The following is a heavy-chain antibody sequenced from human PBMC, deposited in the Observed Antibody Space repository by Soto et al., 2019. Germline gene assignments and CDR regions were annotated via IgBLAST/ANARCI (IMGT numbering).Heavy chain of an antibody. V-gene: IGHV5-10-1*01. J-gene: IGHJ6*02. CDR2: IDPSDSYT. D-gene: IGHD3-3*01. CDR1: GYSFTSYW. Sequence: VESLKISCKGSGYSFTSYWISWVRQMPGKGLEWMGRIDPSDSYTNYSPSFQGHVTISADKSISTAYLQWSSLKASDTAMYYCARHTSGEYYDFWSGYSKDGMDVWGQGTTVTVSS. CDR3: ARHTSGEYYDFWSGYSKDGMDV.